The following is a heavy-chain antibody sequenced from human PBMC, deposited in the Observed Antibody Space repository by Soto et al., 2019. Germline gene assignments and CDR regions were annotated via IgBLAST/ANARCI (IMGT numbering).Heavy chain of an antibody. CDR3: ARDSNYYYMDV. V-gene: IGHV3-48*01. J-gene: IGHJ6*03. Sequence: EVQLVESGGGLVQPGGSLRLSCAASGCTFSSYSMNWIRQAPRKGLEWVSYISSSSSTIYYADSVKGRFTISRDNAKNSLYLQMNSLRTEDTAVYYCARDSNYYYMDVWGKGTTVTVSS. CDR1: GCTFSSYS. CDR2: ISSSSSTI.